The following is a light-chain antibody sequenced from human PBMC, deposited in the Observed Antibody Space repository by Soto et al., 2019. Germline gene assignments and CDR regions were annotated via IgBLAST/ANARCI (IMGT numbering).Light chain of an antibody. Sequence: DIQMTQSPSSVSASVGDRVTITCRSSQGISSWLAWYQQKPGKTPKLLIYAASSLQSGVPSRFSGSGSGTDFTLTISSLEPEDSAVYYCQQRNVWPPVTFGQGTRLEIK. CDR1: QGISSW. CDR3: QQRNVWPPVT. J-gene: IGKJ5*01. V-gene: IGKV1-12*01. CDR2: AAS.